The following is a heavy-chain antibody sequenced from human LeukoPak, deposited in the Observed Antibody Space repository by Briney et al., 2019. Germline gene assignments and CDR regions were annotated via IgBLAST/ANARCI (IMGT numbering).Heavy chain of an antibody. D-gene: IGHD3-10*01. CDR1: RFTFSSYA. Sequence: GGSLRLSCAASRFTFSSYAMSWVRQAPGKGLEWVSAISGGGGSTYYADSVKGRFTISRDNSKGTLYLQMNSLTAEDTGVYYCARGYASESYYNGPGYWGQGTLVTVSS. V-gene: IGHV3-23*01. J-gene: IGHJ4*02. CDR2: ISGGGGST. CDR3: ARGYASESYYNGPGY.